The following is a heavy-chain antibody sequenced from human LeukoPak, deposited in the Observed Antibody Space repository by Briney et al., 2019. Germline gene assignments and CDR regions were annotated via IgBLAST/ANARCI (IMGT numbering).Heavy chain of an antibody. D-gene: IGHD1-26*01. V-gene: IGHV3-11*06. J-gene: IGHJ1*01. CDR2: ISSSSSDT. Sequence: GGSLRLSCAASGFTFSDYYLTCIRQAPGKGLEWVSYISSSSSDTNYADSVRGRFTISRDNANKSLYLQMNSLRDEDTAVYYCARVGATWYFQHWGQGALVTVSS. CDR3: ARVGATWYFQH. CDR1: GFTFSDYY.